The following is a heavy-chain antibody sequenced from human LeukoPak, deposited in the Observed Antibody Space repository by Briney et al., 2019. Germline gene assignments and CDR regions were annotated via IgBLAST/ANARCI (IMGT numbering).Heavy chain of an antibody. CDR3: AKVPGTGMYYFDY. J-gene: IGHJ4*02. CDR1: GYTFTSYD. V-gene: IGHV1-8*01. CDR2: MNPNSGNT. Sequence: EASVKVSCKASGYTFTSYDINWVRQATGQGLERMGWMNPNSGNTGYAQKFQGRVTMTRNTSISTAYMELSSLRSEDTAVYYCAKVPGTGMYYFDYWGQGTLVTVSS.